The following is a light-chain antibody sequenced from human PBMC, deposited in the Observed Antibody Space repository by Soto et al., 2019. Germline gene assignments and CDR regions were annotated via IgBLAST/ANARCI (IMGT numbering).Light chain of an antibody. J-gene: IGLJ1*01. CDR1: SSNIGATYD. Sequence: QSVLTQPPSVSGAPGQRVTISCTGSSSNIGATYDVHWYQQLPGAAPKLLIYANTNRPSGVPDRFSGSKSGTSASLAITGLQAQDEAEYFCFSFTTTSTHVFGTGTKVTVL. CDR2: ANT. V-gene: IGLV1-40*01. CDR3: FSFTTTSTHV.